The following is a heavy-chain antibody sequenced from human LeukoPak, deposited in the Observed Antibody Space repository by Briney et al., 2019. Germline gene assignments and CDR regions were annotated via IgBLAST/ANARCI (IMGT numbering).Heavy chain of an antibody. CDR1: GGSISSYY. V-gene: IGHV4-59*08. J-gene: IGHJ4*02. CDR3: ARHHYDYGDHYYFDY. D-gene: IGHD4-17*01. Sequence: SETLSLTCTVSGGSISSYYWGWIRQPPGKGLEWIGYIYYSGSTNYNPSLKSRVTISVDTSKNQFSLKLSSVTAADTAVYYCARHHYDYGDHYYFDYWGQGTLVTVSS. CDR2: IYYSGST.